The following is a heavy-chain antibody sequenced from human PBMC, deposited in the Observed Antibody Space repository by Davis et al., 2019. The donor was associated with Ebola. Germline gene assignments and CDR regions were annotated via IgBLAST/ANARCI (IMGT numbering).Heavy chain of an antibody. CDR1: GFTFSDNW. Sequence: GESLKISCRVSGFTFSDNWMSWVRQVPGKGLGWVSSSNRDGITKTYGDSVKGRFTVSRDNAKSTLYLQMNNLRVEDTAVYYCASYVVGWGRGTLVTVSS. D-gene: IGHD1-26*01. V-gene: IGHV3-74*01. CDR3: ASYVVG. CDR2: SNRDGITK. J-gene: IGHJ4*02.